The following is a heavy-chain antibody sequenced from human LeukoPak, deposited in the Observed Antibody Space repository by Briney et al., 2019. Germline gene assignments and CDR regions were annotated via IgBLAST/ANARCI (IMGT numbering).Heavy chain of an antibody. CDR2: INPNSGGT. CDR3: ASDYSSGWYVDY. CDR1: GYTFTGYY. D-gene: IGHD6-19*01. V-gene: IGHV1-2*06. J-gene: IGHJ4*02. Sequence: ASVKVSCKASGYTFTGYYMHWVRQAPGQGLEWMGRINPNSGGTNYAQKFQCRVTMTRDTSISTAYMELSRLRSDDTAVYYCASDYSSGWYVDYWGQGTLVTVSS.